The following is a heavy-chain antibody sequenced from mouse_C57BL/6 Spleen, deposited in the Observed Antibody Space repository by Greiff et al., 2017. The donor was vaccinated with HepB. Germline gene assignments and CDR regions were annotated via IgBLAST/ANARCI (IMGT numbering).Heavy chain of an antibody. CDR3: ARSRNYYGSHWYFDV. CDR2: IYPGDGDT. V-gene: IGHV1-80*01. Sequence: VKLVESGAELVKPGASVKISCKASGYAFSSYWMNWVKQRPGKGLEWIGQIYPGDGDTNYNGKFKGKATLTADKSSSTAYMQLSSLTSEDSAVYFCARSRNYYGSHWYFDVWGTGTTVTVSS. D-gene: IGHD1-1*01. CDR1: GYAFSSYW. J-gene: IGHJ1*03.